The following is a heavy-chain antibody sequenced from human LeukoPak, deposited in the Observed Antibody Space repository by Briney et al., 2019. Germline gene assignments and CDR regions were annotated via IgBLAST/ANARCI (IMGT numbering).Heavy chain of an antibody. D-gene: IGHD3-3*01. J-gene: IGHJ5*01. CDR3: ARGRNLEWFDY. CDR2: IHSSGST. Sequence: SETLSLTCTVSGGSTRGHYWSWIRQPAGKGLEWIGRIHSSGSTNYNPSLKSRVTMSVDTSKKQFSLKVSSVTAADTAVYYCARGRNLEWFDYWGQGTLVTVSS. V-gene: IGHV4-4*07. CDR1: GGSTRGHY.